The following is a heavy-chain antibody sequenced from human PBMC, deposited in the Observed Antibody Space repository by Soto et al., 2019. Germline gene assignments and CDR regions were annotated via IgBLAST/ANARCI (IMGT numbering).Heavy chain of an antibody. V-gene: IGHV3-30*18. CDR2: ISHDGGNE. J-gene: IGHJ2*01. CDR3: AKDPSSGYTPGYFDF. D-gene: IGHD3-22*01. CDR1: GFSFSTYG. Sequence: QVHLEESGGGVVQPGRSLRLSCAASGFSFSTYGMHWVRQAPGKGLEWVAVISHDGGNEYYADSVKGRFTISRDSSKNTVYLQMNNVRAEDTAVYYCAKDPSSGYTPGYFDFWGLGTLVTVSS.